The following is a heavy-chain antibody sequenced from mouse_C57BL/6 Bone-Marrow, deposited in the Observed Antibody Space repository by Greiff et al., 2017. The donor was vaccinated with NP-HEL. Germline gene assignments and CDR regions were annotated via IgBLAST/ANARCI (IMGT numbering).Heavy chain of an antibody. CDR2: IYPGSGST. CDR1: GYTFTSYW. Sequence: QVQLQQPGAELVKPGASVKMSCKASGYTFTSYWITWVKQRPGQGLEWIGDIYPGSGSTNYNEKFKSKATLTVDTSSSTAYMQLSSLTSEDSAVYYWARVTTEVSYYAMDYWGQGTSVTVSS. J-gene: IGHJ4*01. D-gene: IGHD1-1*01. CDR3: ARVTTEVSYYAMDY. V-gene: IGHV1-55*01.